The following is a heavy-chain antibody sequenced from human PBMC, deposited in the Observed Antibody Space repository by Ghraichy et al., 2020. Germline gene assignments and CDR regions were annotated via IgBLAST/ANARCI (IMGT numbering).Heavy chain of an antibody. J-gene: IGHJ4*02. Sequence: SETLSLTCTVSGCSLTSGDFHWAWIRQAPGKGLEWIATVHYTWNNHYNPSLKSRITITADTSQNQISLRLRSVTAADTAVYYCGRQVGSGLGAFDLWGQGTL. V-gene: IGHV4-39*01. D-gene: IGHD3-16*01. CDR3: GRQVGSGLGAFDL. CDR1: GCSLTSGDFH. CDR2: VHYTWNN.